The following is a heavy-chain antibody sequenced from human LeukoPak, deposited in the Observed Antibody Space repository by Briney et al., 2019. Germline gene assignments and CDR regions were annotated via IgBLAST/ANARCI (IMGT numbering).Heavy chain of an antibody. Sequence: GGSLRLSCAASGFTFSSYAMSWVRQAPGKGLEWVSAISGSGGSTYYADPVKGRFTISRDNSKNTLYLQMNSLRAEDTAVYYCAKPDSSWYHYYGMDVWGQGTTVTVSS. D-gene: IGHD6-13*01. CDR2: ISGSGGST. J-gene: IGHJ6*02. V-gene: IGHV3-23*01. CDR3: AKPDSSWYHYYGMDV. CDR1: GFTFSSYA.